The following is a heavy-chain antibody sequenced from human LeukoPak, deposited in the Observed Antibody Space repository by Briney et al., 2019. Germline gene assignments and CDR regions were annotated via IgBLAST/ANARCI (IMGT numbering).Heavy chain of an antibody. CDR3: ARDLALDAFDI. CDR2: IYHSGST. Sequence: TTSETLSLTCTVSGGSISSGGYYWSWIRQPPGKGLEWIGYIYHSGSTYYNPSLKSRVTISVDRSKNQFSLKLSSVTAADTAVYYCARDLALDAFDIWGQGTMVTVSS. J-gene: IGHJ3*02. D-gene: IGHD5-12*01. CDR1: GGSISSGGYY. V-gene: IGHV4-30-2*01.